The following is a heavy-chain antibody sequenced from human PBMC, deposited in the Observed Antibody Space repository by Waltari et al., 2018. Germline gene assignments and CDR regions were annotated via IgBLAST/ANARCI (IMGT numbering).Heavy chain of an antibody. CDR3: ARRRGGGYWYFDL. J-gene: IGHJ2*01. CDR1: GFTFGTYW. V-gene: IGHV3-7*01. CDR2: IKQNGREK. D-gene: IGHD2-15*01. Sequence: EVQLVESGGGLVQTGGSLRLSCVCSGFTFGTYWMRWVRHSPGEGVGGVANIKQNGREKSYVDSVKGRFIISRDDAQNSLYLQLNSLRAEDTAVYYCARRRGGGYWYFDLWGRGTLVTVSS.